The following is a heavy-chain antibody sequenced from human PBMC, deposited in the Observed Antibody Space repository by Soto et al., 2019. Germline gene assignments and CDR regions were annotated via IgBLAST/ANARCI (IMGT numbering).Heavy chain of an antibody. D-gene: IGHD3-3*01. J-gene: IGHJ4*02. V-gene: IGHV3-23*01. CDR3: AKEGGVLEWLLLTYFDY. CDR1: GFTFSSYA. CDR2: ISGSGGST. Sequence: EVQLLESGGGLVQPGGSLRLSCAASGFTFSSYAMSWVRQAPGKGLEWVSAISGSGGSTYYADSVKGRFTISRDNSKNTLYLQMNSLRAEDTAVYYCAKEGGVLEWLLLTYFDYWGQGTLVTVSS.